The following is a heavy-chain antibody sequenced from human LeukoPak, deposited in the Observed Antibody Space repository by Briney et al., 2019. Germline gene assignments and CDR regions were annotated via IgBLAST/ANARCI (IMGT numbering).Heavy chain of an antibody. D-gene: IGHD2-2*01. CDR1: GFTFSSDA. J-gene: IGHJ3*02. CDR2: ISYDGSNK. V-gene: IGHV3-30*04. CDR3: ARDSHQLPANYAFDI. Sequence: GRSLRLSCAASGFTFSSDAMHCVRRALGKGLEWVALISYDGSNKYYADSVKGRFTISRDNSKNTLYLQMNRLRAEDTAVYYCARDSHQLPANYAFDIWGQGTMVTVSS.